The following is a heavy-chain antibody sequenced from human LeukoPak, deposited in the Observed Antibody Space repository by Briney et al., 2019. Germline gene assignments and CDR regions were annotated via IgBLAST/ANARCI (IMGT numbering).Heavy chain of an antibody. Sequence: SETLSLTCTVSGGSMSSSSNSWGWIRQPPGKGLEWIGSIYYSGSTYYNPSLKSRVTISVDTSKKQFSLKLSSVTAADTAVYYCARHNAVAGAGKDCWGQGALVIVSS. D-gene: IGHD6-13*01. V-gene: IGHV4-39*01. J-gene: IGHJ4*02. CDR2: IYYSGST. CDR3: ARHNAVAGAGKDC. CDR1: GGSMSSSSNS.